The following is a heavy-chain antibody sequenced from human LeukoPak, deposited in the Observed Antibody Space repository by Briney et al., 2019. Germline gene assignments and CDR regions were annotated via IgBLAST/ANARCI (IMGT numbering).Heavy chain of an antibody. CDR1: GGSISSYY. V-gene: IGHV4-59*01. CDR3: ARTVPAPGQAGYFDY. J-gene: IGHJ4*02. CDR2: IYYSGST. D-gene: IGHD3-10*01. Sequence: PSETLSLTCTVSGGSISSYYWSWIRQPPGKGLEWIGYIYYSGSTNYNPSLKSRVTISVDTSKNQFSLKLSSVTAADTAVYYCARTVPAPGQAGYFDYWGQGTLVTVSS.